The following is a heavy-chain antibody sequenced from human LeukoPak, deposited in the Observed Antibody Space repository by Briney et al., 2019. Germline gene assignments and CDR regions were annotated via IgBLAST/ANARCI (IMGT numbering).Heavy chain of an antibody. CDR2: INEDGSEK. D-gene: IGHD6-13*01. CDR1: GFTFSRYW. CDR3: ARGLRTAAGLDY. Sequence: GGSLRLSCAVSGFTFSRYWMNWVRQAPGKGLEWLAKINEDGSEKHYVDSVEGRFTVSRDNGENSVFLQMNSLKVEDAAVYYCARGLRTAAGLDYWGQGTLVIASS. J-gene: IGHJ4*02. V-gene: IGHV3-7*04.